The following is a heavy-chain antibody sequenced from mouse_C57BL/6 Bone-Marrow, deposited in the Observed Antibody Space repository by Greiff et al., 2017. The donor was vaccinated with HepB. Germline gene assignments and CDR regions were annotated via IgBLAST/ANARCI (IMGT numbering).Heavy chain of an antibody. D-gene: IGHD2-3*01. CDR2: IYPGSGST. CDR1: GYAFTSYW. CDR3: ARGDGHYSRAY. Sequence: QVQLQQPGAELVKPGASVKMSCKASGYAFTSYWITWVKQRPGQGLEWIGDIYPGSGSTNYNEKFKSKATLTVDTSSSTAYMQLSSLTSEDSAVYYCARGDGHYSRAYWGQGTLVTVSA. V-gene: IGHV1-55*01. J-gene: IGHJ3*01.